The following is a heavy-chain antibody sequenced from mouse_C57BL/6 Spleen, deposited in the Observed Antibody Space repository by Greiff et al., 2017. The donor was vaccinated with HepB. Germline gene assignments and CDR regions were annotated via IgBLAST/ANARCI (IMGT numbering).Heavy chain of an antibody. CDR2: IYPGDGDT. D-gene: IGHD1-1*01. CDR3: ARFQVTTVVPYYFDY. CDR1: GYAFSSYW. V-gene: IGHV1-80*01. Sequence: QVQLKESGAELVKPGASVKISCKASGYAFSSYWMNWVKQRPGKGLEWIGQIYPGDGDTNYNGKFKGKATLTADKSSSTAYMQLSSLTSEDSAVYFCARFQVTTVVPYYFDYWGQGTTLTVSS. J-gene: IGHJ2*01.